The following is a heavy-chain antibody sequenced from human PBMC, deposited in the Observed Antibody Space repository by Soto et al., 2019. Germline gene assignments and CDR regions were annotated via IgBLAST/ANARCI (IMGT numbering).Heavy chain of an antibody. CDR1: GGSFSGYY. CDR3: ARDIVDSPKYEDYYYYGMDV. CDR2: INHSGST. J-gene: IGHJ6*02. V-gene: IGHV4-34*09. Sequence: SETLSLTCAVYGGSFSGYYWSWIRQPPGKGLEWIGEINHSGSTYYNPSLKSRVTISVDTSKNQFSLKLSSVTAADTAVYYFARDIVDSPKYEDYYYYGMDVWGQGTTVTVSS. D-gene: IGHD3-16*02.